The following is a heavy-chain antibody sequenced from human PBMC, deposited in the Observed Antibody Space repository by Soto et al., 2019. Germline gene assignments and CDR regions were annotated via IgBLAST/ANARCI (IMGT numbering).Heavy chain of an antibody. J-gene: IGHJ6*02. CDR3: AKEVSLYYYILTGYYYYDGMDV. V-gene: IGHV3-23*01. CDR1: GFTFSSYA. CDR2: ISGSGGST. Sequence: GGSLRLSCAASGFTFSSYAMSWVRQAPGKGLEWVSAISGSGGSTYYADSVKGRFTISRDNSKNTLYLQMNSLRAEDTAVYYCAKEVSLYYYILTGYYYYDGMDVWGQGTPVTVSS. D-gene: IGHD3-9*01.